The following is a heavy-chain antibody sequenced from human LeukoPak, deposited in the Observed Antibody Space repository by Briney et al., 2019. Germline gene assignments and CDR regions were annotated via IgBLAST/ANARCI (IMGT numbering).Heavy chain of an antibody. CDR3: ARVTYSSPYNWFDP. J-gene: IGHJ5*02. CDR2: ISSSSSYI. Sequence: GGTLRLSCAASGFTFSSYGMSWVRQTPGKGLEWVSSISSSSSYIYYADSVKGRFTISRDNAKNSLYLQMNSLRAEDTAVYYCARVTYSSPYNWFDPWGQGTLVTVSS. CDR1: GFTFSSYG. D-gene: IGHD6-13*01. V-gene: IGHV3-21*01.